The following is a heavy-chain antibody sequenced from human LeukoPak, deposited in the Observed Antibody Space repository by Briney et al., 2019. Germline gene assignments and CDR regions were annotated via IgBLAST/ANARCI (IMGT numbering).Heavy chain of an antibody. CDR3: ARTYIFDAFDI. CDR1: GFTFSSSA. Sequence: PGGSLRLSCAASGFTFSSSAMSWVRQVPGKGLEWVSGISSSGGSTYYADSVKGRFTISRDNSKNTLYLQMNSLRAEDTAVYYCARTYIFDAFDIWGQGTMVTVSS. J-gene: IGHJ3*02. CDR2: ISSSGGST. V-gene: IGHV3-23*01. D-gene: IGHD1-1*01.